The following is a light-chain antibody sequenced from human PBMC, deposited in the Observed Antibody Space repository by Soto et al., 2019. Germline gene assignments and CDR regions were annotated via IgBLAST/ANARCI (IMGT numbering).Light chain of an antibody. CDR2: AAS. Sequence: DTQMTQSPSSLSASVGDRVTITCRASQGIYNYLAWYQQKPGKVPKILIYAASSLVSGVPSRFSGSGSGTDFTHTISSLQADDVATYYCQKCNSAPFTCGPGTKVDIK. CDR3: QKCNSAPFT. V-gene: IGKV1-27*01. CDR1: QGIYNY. J-gene: IGKJ3*01.